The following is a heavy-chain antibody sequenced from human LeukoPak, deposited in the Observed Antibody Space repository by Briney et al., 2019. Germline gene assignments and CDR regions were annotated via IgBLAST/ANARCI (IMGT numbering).Heavy chain of an antibody. V-gene: IGHV3-33*01. CDR2: IWYDGSNK. Sequence: GGSLRLSCAASGFTFSSYGMHWVRQAPGKGLEWVAVIWYDGSNKYYADSVKGRFTISRDNSKNTLYLQMNSLRAEDTAVYYCARGGFYYYYGMDVWGQGTTVTVSS. J-gene: IGHJ6*02. D-gene: IGHD3-16*01. CDR1: GFTFSSYG. CDR3: ARGGFYYYYGMDV.